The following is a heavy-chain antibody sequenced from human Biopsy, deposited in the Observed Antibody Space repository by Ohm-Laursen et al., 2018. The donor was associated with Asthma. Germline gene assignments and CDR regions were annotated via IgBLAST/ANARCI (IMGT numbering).Heavy chain of an antibody. J-gene: IGHJ4*02. Sequence: SLRLSCAASGFTFTRYAMNWVRQAPGKGLEWLASIRIASSFISYADSVKGRFTISRRNSENSLFLQMNSLRAEDTAVCYCARISGHRGYWGQGTLVTVSS. CDR2: IRIASSFI. CDR1: GFTFTRYA. CDR3: ARISGHRGY. D-gene: IGHD5-12*01. V-gene: IGHV3-21*01.